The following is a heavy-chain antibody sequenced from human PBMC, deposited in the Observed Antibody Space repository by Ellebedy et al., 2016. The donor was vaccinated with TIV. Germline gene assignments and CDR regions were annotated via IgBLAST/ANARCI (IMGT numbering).Heavy chain of an antibody. D-gene: IGHD4-17*01. CDR3: AREDGDYPVDAFDV. CDR1: GFSFNTYD. CDR2: ITDGRGTT. J-gene: IGHJ3*01. Sequence: GESLKISXVASGFSFNTYDMSWVRQAPGKGLEWISSITDGRGTTYYADSVKGRFTISRDNSKNTLYLHMDNLKTEDTAVYYCAREDGDYPVDAFDVWGQGTMVTVSS. V-gene: IGHV3-23*01.